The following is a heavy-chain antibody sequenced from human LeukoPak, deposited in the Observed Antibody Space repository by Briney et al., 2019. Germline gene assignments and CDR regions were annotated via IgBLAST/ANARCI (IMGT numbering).Heavy chain of an antibody. CDR3: TTSGWYGEYFDH. J-gene: IGHJ4*02. D-gene: IGHD6-19*01. CDR1: GFTFGDYA. Sequence: GGSLRLSCTGSGFTFGDYAMTWVRQAPGKGLEWVGFIRSKAYGGTTEYAASVKDRLTISRDDSKSIAYLHMNSLKTEDTAVYYCTTSGWYGEYFDHWGQGTLVTVSS. CDR2: IRSKAYGGTT. V-gene: IGHV3-49*04.